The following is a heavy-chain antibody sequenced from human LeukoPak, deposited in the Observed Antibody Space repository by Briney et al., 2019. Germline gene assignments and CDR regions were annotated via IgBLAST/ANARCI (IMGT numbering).Heavy chain of an antibody. Sequence: SETLSLTCTVSGVSIRSGSYYWSWIRQPPGKGLEWIGSISHSGSTYYKPSLKSRVTISIDTSKSQFSLQLSSVTAADTAVYYCARHGSRVMATIEDSWGQGTLVIVSS. D-gene: IGHD5-12*01. CDR2: ISHSGST. V-gene: IGHV4-39*01. CDR1: GVSIRSGSYY. J-gene: IGHJ4*02. CDR3: ARHGSRVMATIEDS.